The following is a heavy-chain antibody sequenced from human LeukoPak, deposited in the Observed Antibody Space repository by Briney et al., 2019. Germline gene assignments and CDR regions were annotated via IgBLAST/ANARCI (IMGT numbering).Heavy chain of an antibody. Sequence: GASVKVSCKASGYTFTNYYIHWVRQAPGQGLEWMGRINPHSGGTNYAQKLQGRVTMTRDTSISTAYMELSSLRSDDTAVYYCARDKDFVVVVPATDAFDIWGQGTMVTVSS. V-gene: IGHV1-2*02. D-gene: IGHD2-15*01. CDR2: INPHSGGT. CDR3: ARDKDFVVVVPATDAFDI. CDR1: GYTFTNYY. J-gene: IGHJ3*02.